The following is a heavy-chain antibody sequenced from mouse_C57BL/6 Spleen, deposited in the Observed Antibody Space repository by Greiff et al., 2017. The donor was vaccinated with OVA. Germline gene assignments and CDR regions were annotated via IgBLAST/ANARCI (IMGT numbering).Heavy chain of an antibody. V-gene: IGHV1-80*01. Sequence: QVHVKQSGAELVKPGASVKISCKASGYAFSSYWMNWVKQRPGKGLEWIGQIYPGDGDTNYNGKFKGKATLTADKSSSTAYMQLSSLTSEDSAVYFCASSLLDSSGYWFAYWGQGTLVTVSA. CDR3: ASSLLDSSGYWFAY. D-gene: IGHD3-2*02. J-gene: IGHJ3*01. CDR1: GYAFSSYW. CDR2: IYPGDGDT.